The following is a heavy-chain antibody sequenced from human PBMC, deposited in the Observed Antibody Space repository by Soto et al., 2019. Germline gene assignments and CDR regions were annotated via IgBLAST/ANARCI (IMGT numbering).Heavy chain of an antibody. CDR3: AREVGYGDFSAALLD. CDR1: GGTFSSHS. D-gene: IGHD4-17*01. V-gene: IGHV1-69*13. CDR2: VISLFGTA. Sequence: ASVKVSCKASGGTFSSHSINWVRQAPGQGLEWMGGVISLFGTANYAHNFKGRVTITADQSTSTAYMELNSLRSDDTAVYYCAREVGYGDFSAALLDWGQGTLVTVSS. J-gene: IGHJ4*02.